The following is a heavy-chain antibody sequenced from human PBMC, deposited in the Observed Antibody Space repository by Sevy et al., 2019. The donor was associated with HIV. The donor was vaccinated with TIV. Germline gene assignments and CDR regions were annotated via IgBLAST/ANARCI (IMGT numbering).Heavy chain of an antibody. J-gene: IGHJ4*02. V-gene: IGHV3-30*03. CDR1: GFSFNSFN. CDR3: ARDPHSVPHWGSFDS. CDR2: VSKEGTNK. Sequence: GGSLRLSCAASGFSFNSFNMNWVRQAPGKGLEWVAVVSKEGTNKYYADSVKGRFTISRDNSRNTLYLQMQSLRADDTAVYFCARDPHSVPHWGSFDSWGQGTLVTVSS. D-gene: IGHD3-16*01.